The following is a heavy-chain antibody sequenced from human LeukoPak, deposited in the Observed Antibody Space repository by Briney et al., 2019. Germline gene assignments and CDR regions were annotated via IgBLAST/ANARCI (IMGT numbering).Heavy chain of an antibody. CDR2: IFYSGST. CDR1: GGSISGYY. D-gene: IGHD6-13*01. CDR3: ARSITSSWYGDFQH. J-gene: IGHJ1*01. V-gene: IGHV4-59*01. Sequence: SETLSLTCTVSGGSISGYYWSWIRQPPGKGLEWIGYIFYSGSTNYNPSLKSRVTISVDTSKNQFSLKLSSVTAADTAVYYCARSITSSWYGDFQHWGQGTLVTVSS.